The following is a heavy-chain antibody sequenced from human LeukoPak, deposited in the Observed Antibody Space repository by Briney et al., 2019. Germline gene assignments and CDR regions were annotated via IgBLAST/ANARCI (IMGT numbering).Heavy chain of an antibody. D-gene: IGHD1-1*01. Sequence: SGTVSLTCAVSGGSISSSNWWSWIRQPPGKGLEWIGSIYHSGSTYYNPSLKSRVTISVDTSKNQFSLKLSSVTAADTAVYYCARGKDGTYAFDIWGQGTMVTVSS. J-gene: IGHJ3*02. CDR3: ARGKDGTYAFDI. CDR2: IYHSGST. CDR1: GGSISSSNW. V-gene: IGHV4-4*02.